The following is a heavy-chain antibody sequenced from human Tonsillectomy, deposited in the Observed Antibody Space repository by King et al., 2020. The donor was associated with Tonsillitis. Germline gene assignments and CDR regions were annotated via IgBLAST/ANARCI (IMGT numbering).Heavy chain of an antibody. D-gene: IGHD5-24*01. CDR3: GRYEDGVFDP. CDR1: GGSISGGDYY. Sequence: VQLQESGPGLVKPSQTLSLTCTVSGGSISGGDYYWSWIRQHPGKGLEWIGYIYYSGSTFYYSGSTFYNPSLKSRLTISIDTSENQFSLRLSSVTAADTAVYYCGRYEDGVFDPWGQGTLVTVSS. J-gene: IGHJ5*02. V-gene: IGHV4-31*03. CDR2: IYYSGSTFYYSGST.